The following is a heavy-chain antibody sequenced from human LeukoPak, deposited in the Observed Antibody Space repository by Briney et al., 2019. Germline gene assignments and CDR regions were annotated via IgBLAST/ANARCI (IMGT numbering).Heavy chain of an antibody. CDR3: AGRLGYTAMVTRFDP. Sequence: ASVKVSCKASGYTFTSYDINWVRQATGQGLEWMGWMNPNSGNTGYAQKFQGRVTITRKTSISTAYMELSSLRSEDTAVYYCAGRLGYTAMVTRFDPWGQGTLVTVSS. J-gene: IGHJ5*02. V-gene: IGHV1-8*03. CDR2: MNPNSGNT. D-gene: IGHD5-18*01. CDR1: GYTFTSYD.